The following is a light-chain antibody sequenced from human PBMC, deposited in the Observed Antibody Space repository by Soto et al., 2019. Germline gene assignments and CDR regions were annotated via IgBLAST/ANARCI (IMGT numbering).Light chain of an antibody. V-gene: IGLV1-44*01. CDR3: AAWDDRLNGPV. CDR1: SSNIGSNS. J-gene: IGLJ2*01. CDR2: NND. Sequence: QSVLTQPPSASGTPGQRVTISCSGTSSNIGSNSVSWYHHLPGTAPKLLMYNNDQRPSGVPDRFSGSKSDTSASLAISGLQDEDEADYYCAAWDDRLNGPVFGGGTKLTLL.